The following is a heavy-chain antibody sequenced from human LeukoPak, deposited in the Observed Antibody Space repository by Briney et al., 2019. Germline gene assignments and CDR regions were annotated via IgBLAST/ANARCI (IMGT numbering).Heavy chain of an antibody. CDR3: ARDGCSTTSCYAD. D-gene: IGHD2-2*01. Sequence: GGSPRLSCAASGFTVSNNYMSWVRQAPGKGLEWVSVIYSGGTTYYTDSVKGRFTISRDKFKNTLYLQMNSLRAEDTAVYYCARDGCSTTSCYADWGQGTLVTVSS. CDR1: GFTVSNNY. J-gene: IGHJ4*02. CDR2: IYSGGTT. V-gene: IGHV3-53*01.